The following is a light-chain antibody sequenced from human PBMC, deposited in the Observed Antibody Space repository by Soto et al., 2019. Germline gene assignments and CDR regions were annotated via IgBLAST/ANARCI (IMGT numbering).Light chain of an antibody. CDR1: SSDVGHYHY. J-gene: IGLJ1*01. CDR3: SSYAGRNNFV. CDR2: EVN. Sequence: QSALTQPPSASGSPGQSVTISCTGTSSDVGHYHYVSWYQQHPGKAPKLMIYEVNKRPSGVPDRFSGSKSGNTASLTVSGLQAEDEADYFCSSYAGRNNFVFGTGTKLTVL. V-gene: IGLV2-8*01.